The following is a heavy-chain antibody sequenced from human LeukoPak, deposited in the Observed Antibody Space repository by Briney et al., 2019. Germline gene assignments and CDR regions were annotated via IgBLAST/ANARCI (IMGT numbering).Heavy chain of an antibody. V-gene: IGHV3-23*01. Sequence: GGSLRLSCAVSGFSSSNYAMSWVRQAPGKGLEWVSSITSSGDDTFYAASVKGRFTISRDNTWDAVFLQMNSLKADDTAVYYCAFDWGFDYWGQGTLVTVSS. CDR3: AFDWGFDY. D-gene: IGHD3-16*01. J-gene: IGHJ4*02. CDR2: ITSSGDDT. CDR1: GFSSSNYA.